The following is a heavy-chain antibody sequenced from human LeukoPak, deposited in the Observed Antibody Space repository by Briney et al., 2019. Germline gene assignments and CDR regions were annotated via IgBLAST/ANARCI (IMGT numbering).Heavy chain of an antibody. CDR3: ASWAGTAAGFSGPFDY. D-gene: IGHD6-13*01. CDR2: ISSSNI. CDR1: GFTLSRYS. V-gene: IGHV3-48*01. Sequence: PGGSLRLSCAVSGFTLSRYSMNWVRQAPGKGLEWLSHISSSNIYYADSVKGRFTISRDNAKSSLYPQMNSLRAEDTAVYYCASWAGTAAGFSGPFDYWGQGTLVTVSS. J-gene: IGHJ4*02.